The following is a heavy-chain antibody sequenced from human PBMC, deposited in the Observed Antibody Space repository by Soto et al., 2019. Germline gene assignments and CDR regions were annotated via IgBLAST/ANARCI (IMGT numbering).Heavy chain of an antibody. J-gene: IGHJ5*01. D-gene: IGHD6-19*01. Sequence: SETLSRTCGVYGESFSVYYWSWIRQPPGRGLEWSGEINHTGSTNHNSSLTSRVTISVDTSKNHLSLKLSSVTAADTAVYYCAREKHPWVAVPVRQLKSTWWFDSWGQGTLVTGS. CDR3: AREKHPWVAVPVRQLKSTWWFDS. CDR2: INHTGST. V-gene: IGHV4-34*01. CDR1: GESFSVYY.